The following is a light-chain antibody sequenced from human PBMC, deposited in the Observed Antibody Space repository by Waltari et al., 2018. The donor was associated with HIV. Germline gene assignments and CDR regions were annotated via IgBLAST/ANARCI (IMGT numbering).Light chain of an antibody. CDR3: QAWDSSTVI. CDR2: QDN. J-gene: IGLJ2*01. CDR1: KLGDKY. V-gene: IGLV3-1*01. Sequence: SYELTQPPSVSVSPGQTASITCSGDKLGDKYACWYQQKPGQSPVLVIYQDNKRPSGIPERCSGSNSGNRATLTISGTQPMDEADYYCQAWDSSTVIFGGGTNLTVL.